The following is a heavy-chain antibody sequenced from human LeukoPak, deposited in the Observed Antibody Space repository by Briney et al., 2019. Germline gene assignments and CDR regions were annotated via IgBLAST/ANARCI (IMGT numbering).Heavy chain of an antibody. CDR1: GYTFTSYG. D-gene: IGHD5-18*01. Sequence: GASVKVSCKASGYTFTSYGISWVRQAPGQGLEWMGWINVYNGNTNYAQKLQGRVTMTTDTSTSTAYMELRSLRSDDTAVYYCARASRSYGHDYGGQGTLVTVSS. J-gene: IGHJ4*02. CDR3: ARASRSYGHDY. V-gene: IGHV1-18*01. CDR2: INVYNGNT.